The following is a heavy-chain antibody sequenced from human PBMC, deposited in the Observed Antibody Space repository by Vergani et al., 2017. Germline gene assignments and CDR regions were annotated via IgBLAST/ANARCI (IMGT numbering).Heavy chain of an antibody. J-gene: IGHJ4*02. V-gene: IGHV5-51*03. Sequence: EVQLVQSGAEVKKPGESLKISCKGSGYSFTSYWIGWVRQMPGKGLEWMGIIYPGDSDTRYSPSFQGQVTISADKSISTAYLQWSSLKASDTAMYCCARLDTAMVESTSFGYWGQGTLVTVSS. D-gene: IGHD5-18*01. CDR3: ARLDTAMVESTSFGY. CDR1: GYSFTSYW. CDR2: IYPGDSDT.